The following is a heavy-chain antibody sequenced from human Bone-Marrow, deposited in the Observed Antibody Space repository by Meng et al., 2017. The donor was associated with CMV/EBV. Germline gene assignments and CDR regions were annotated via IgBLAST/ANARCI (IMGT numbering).Heavy chain of an antibody. CDR3: ARDEMVRGVMGYGMDV. Sequence: GESLKISCAASGFTFHSYWMAWVRQAPGKGLEWVANIKQDGSEKNYVDSVKGRFTISRDNVRNSVYLQMNSLRAEDTAVYYCARDEMVRGVMGYGMDVWGQGTTVTVSS. CDR2: IKQDGSEK. V-gene: IGHV3-7*03. D-gene: IGHD3-10*01. J-gene: IGHJ6*02. CDR1: GFTFHSYW.